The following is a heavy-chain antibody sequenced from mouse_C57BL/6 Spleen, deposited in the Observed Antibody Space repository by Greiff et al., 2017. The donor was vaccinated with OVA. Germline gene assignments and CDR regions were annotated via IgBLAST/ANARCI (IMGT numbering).Heavy chain of an antibody. J-gene: IGHJ3*01. D-gene: IGHD3-2*02. V-gene: IGHV1-80*01. CDR1: GYAFSSYW. Sequence: LQESGAELVKPGASVKISCKASGYAFSSYWMNWVKQRPGKGLEWIGQIYPGDGDTNYNGKFKGKATLTADKSSSTAYMQLSSLTSEDSAVYFCARSGLRLPAYWGQGTLVTVSA. CDR2: IYPGDGDT. CDR3: ARSGLRLPAY.